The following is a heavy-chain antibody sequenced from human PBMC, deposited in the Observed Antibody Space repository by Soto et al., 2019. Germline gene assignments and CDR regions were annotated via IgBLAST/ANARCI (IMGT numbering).Heavy chain of an antibody. CDR1: AFTFSSYA. J-gene: IGHJ6*02. V-gene: IGHV3-23*01. CDR3: AKGVAVESDAISGYDFWSGYPPGYYGMDV. CDR2: ISGSGSST. D-gene: IGHD3-3*01. Sequence: GGALRLSCAASAFTFSSYAMSWVRQAPGKGLEWVSAISGSGSSTNYADSVKGRFTISRDNSKNTLYLQMNSLRAEDTALYYCAKGVAVESDAISGYDFWSGYPPGYYGMDVWGQGTTVTVSS.